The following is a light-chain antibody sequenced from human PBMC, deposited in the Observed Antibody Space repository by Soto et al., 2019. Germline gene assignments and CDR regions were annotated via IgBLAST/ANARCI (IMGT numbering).Light chain of an antibody. CDR3: QQYGDSPAT. Sequence: EIVLTQSPGTLSLSPGERATLSCRASQSVSSSYLAWYQQKPGQAPRLLIYGAFNRATGIPDRFSGSGSGTDFTLTLSRLEPEDFEVYYCQQYGDSPATFGPGTKVDIK. CDR1: QSVSSSY. CDR2: GAF. J-gene: IGKJ3*01. V-gene: IGKV3-20*01.